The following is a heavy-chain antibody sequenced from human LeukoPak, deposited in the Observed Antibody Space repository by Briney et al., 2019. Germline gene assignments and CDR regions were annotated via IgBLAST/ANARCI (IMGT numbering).Heavy chain of an antibody. CDR2: IYWSDEK. CDR3: AHRLSFEYSSSNRVPYSDY. CDR1: GFSLCTSRVG. J-gene: IGHJ4*02. V-gene: IGHV2-5*01. D-gene: IGHD6-13*01. Sequence: ESGPTLVNPTQTLTLTCTFSGFSLCTSRVGVGWIRQPPGKALEWLALIYWSDEKRYSPSLKDRLTITKDTSKNQVVLTLTNMDPVDTGTYFCAHRLSFEYSSSNRVPYSDYWGQGILVTVSS.